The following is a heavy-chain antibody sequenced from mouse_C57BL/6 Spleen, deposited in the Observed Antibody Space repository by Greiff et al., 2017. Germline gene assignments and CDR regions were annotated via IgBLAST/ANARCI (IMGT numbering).Heavy chain of an antibody. CDR3: ARRGGIYYYGSSYWYFDV. J-gene: IGHJ1*03. D-gene: IGHD1-1*01. Sequence: QVQLQQPGAELVMPGASVKLSCKASGYTFTSYWMHWVKQRPGQGLEWIGEIDPSDSYTNYNQQFKGKSPLTVDKYSSTAYMQLSSLTSEDSAVYYCARRGGIYYYGSSYWYFDVWGTGTTVTVSS. CDR2: IDPSDSYT. CDR1: GYTFTSYW. V-gene: IGHV1-69*01.